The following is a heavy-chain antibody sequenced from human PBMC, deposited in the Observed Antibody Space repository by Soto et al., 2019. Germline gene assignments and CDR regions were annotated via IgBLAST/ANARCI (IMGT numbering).Heavy chain of an antibody. V-gene: IGHV3-11*01. Sequence: QVQLVESGGGLVKPGGSLRLSCTASGLTFTASYMSWFRQAPGKGLECISYISSSATTIYYADSVRGRFTISRDNAKKSLYLQMNSLRAEDTAVYFCVSDSTGWIDFWGQGTQVTVAS. CDR3: VSDSTGWIDF. CDR2: ISSSATTI. D-gene: IGHD6-25*01. CDR1: GLTFTASY. J-gene: IGHJ4*02.